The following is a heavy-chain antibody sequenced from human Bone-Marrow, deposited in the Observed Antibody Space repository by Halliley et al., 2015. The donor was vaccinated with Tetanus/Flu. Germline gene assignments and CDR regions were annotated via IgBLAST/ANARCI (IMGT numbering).Heavy chain of an antibody. V-gene: IGHV3-23*01. CDR1: GFTFSHYA. CDR3: AKDLSRNNYWYFDI. CDR2: ISGSGDST. Sequence: SLRLSCAASGFTFSHYAMSWVRQAPGKGLEWVSTISGSGDSTYYADSVKGRFTISRDNSKSTLCVQMSRLRGDDTAVYFCAKDLSRNNYWYFDIWGRGTLLTVSS. J-gene: IGHJ2*01.